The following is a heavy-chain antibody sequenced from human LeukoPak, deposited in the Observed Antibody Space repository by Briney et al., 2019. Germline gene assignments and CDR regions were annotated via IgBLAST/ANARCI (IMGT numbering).Heavy chain of an antibody. CDR2: ISSSGLYI. J-gene: IGHJ4*02. CDR1: GFTSSTYT. V-gene: IGHV3-21*01. D-gene: IGHD1-26*01. Sequence: GGSLRLSCEVSGFTSSTYTMNWVRQAPGKGLEWVSSISSSGLYIYYADSVKGRFTISRDNAKNSLYLQMNSLRAEDTAVYYCARDKIVGATYFDYWGQGTLVTVSS. CDR3: ARDKIVGATYFDY.